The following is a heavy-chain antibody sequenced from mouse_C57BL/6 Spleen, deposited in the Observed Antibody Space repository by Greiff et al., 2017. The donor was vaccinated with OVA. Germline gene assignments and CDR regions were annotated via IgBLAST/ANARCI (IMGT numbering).Heavy chain of an antibody. Sequence: QVQLQQPGTELVKPGASVKLSCKASGYTFTSYWMPWVKQRPGQGLEWIGNINPSNGGTNYNEKFKSKATLTVDKSSSTAYMQLSSLTSEDSAVYYCAREGYGYDDGAWFAYWGQGTLVTVSA. CDR3: AREGYGYDDGAWFAY. CDR2: INPSNGGT. V-gene: IGHV1-53*01. D-gene: IGHD2-2*01. CDR1: GYTFTSYW. J-gene: IGHJ3*01.